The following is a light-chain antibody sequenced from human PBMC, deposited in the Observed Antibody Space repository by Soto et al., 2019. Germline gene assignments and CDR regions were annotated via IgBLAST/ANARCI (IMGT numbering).Light chain of an antibody. J-gene: IGKJ2*01. Sequence: IVLTQSPGTVSLSPGAAVPLSCRASETVGRAYFAWSQQRPGQTPRLLLYGASNRAADIPDRFSGSGSGADFTLTISRLEPGDSAVYYCHQYGTSPFTFGQGTKVDIK. CDR2: GAS. V-gene: IGKV3-20*01. CDR1: ETVGRAY. CDR3: HQYGTSPFT.